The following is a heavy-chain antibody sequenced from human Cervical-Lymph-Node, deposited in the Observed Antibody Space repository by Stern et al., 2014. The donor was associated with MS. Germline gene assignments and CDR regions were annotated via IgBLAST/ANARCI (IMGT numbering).Heavy chain of an antibody. CDR3: ARGGYSSSWYEGDWFDP. CDR1: GFTFSSYS. Sequence: EVQLLESGGGLVKPGGSLRLSCAASGFTFSSYSMNWVRQAPGKGLEWVSSISSSSSYIYYADSVKGRFTISRDNAKNSLYLQMNSLRAEDTAVYYCARGGYSSSWYEGDWFDPWGQGTLVTVSS. J-gene: IGHJ5*02. CDR2: ISSSSSYI. D-gene: IGHD6-13*01. V-gene: IGHV3-21*01.